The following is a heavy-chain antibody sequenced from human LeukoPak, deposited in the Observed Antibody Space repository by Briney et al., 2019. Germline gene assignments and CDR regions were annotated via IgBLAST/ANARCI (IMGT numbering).Heavy chain of an antibody. Sequence: GESLKISCKGSGYSFNTYWIGWVRQMPGKGLEWMGIIYPGDSDARYSPSFQGQVTIAADKSISTAYLQWSSLKASDTAMYYCARGTLGAIDAFDIWGPGTMVTVST. CDR1: GYSFNTYW. J-gene: IGHJ3*02. V-gene: IGHV5-51*01. CDR2: IYPGDSDA. D-gene: IGHD1-26*01. CDR3: ARGTLGAIDAFDI.